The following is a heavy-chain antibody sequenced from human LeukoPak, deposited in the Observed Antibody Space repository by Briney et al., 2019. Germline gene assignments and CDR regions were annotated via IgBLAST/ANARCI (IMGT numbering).Heavy chain of an antibody. CDR3: ARDVARVTTRSDY. J-gene: IGHJ4*02. D-gene: IGHD4-17*01. CDR2: ISYDGSNK. V-gene: IGHV3-30-3*01. CDR1: GFTFSSYA. Sequence: SGGSLSCSCAASGFTFSSYARHRVRQAPGKGLEWVAVISYDGSNKYYADSVKGRFTISRDNSKNTLYLQMNSLRAEDTAVYYCARDVARVTTRSDYEGRGTLVTVSS.